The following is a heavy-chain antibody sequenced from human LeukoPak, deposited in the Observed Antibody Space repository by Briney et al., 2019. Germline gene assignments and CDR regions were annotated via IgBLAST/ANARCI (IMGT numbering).Heavy chain of an antibody. J-gene: IGHJ3*01. D-gene: IGHD3-22*01. CDR3: ARRDYFDSSGSATTFDL. CDR1: GYSFTSYW. V-gene: IGHV5-51*01. Sequence: GESLKISCKGSGYSFTSYWIGWVRQMPGKGLEWMGIIYPGDSDTRYSSSSQGQVTISADTSISTASLQWSSLQASDTAMYYCARRDYFDSSGSATTFDLWGQGTMVTVSS. CDR2: IYPGDSDT.